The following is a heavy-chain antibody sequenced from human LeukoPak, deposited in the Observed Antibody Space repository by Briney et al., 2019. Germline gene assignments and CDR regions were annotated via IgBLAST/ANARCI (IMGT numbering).Heavy chain of an antibody. CDR2: IIPILGIA. CDR3: AREWYSSGWAN. Sequence: ASVKVSCKASGGTFSSYAISWVRQAPGQRLEWMGRIIPILGIANYAQKFQGRVTITADKSTSTAYMELSSLRSEDTAVYYCAREWYSSGWANWGQGTLVTVSS. J-gene: IGHJ4*02. V-gene: IGHV1-69*04. D-gene: IGHD6-19*01. CDR1: GGTFSSYA.